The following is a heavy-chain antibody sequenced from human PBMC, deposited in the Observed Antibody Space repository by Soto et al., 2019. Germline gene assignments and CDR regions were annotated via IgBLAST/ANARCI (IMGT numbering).Heavy chain of an antibody. CDR1: GFTFSSYS. J-gene: IGHJ4*02. V-gene: IGHV3-48*02. D-gene: IGHD4-17*01. Sequence: GGSLRLSCAASGFTFSSYSMNWVRQAPGRGLEWVSYISSSSSTIYYADSVKGRFTISRDNAKNSLYLQMNSLRDEDTAVYYCATYDYGGFDYWGQGTLVTVSS. CDR2: ISSSSSTI. CDR3: ATYDYGGFDY.